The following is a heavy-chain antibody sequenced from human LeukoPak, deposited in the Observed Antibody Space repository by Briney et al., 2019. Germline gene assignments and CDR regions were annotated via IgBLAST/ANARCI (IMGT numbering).Heavy chain of an antibody. CDR1: GGSISSYY. CDR3: ARHPEQYYYDSSGSLGYYYYMDV. CDR2: IYTSGST. J-gene: IGHJ6*03. D-gene: IGHD3-22*01. Sequence: SETLSLTCTVSGGSISSYYWSWIRQPAGKGLEWVGRIYTSGSTKYNPSLKSRVTMSVDTSKNQFSLKLSSVTAADTAVYYCARHPEQYYYDSSGSLGYYYYMDVWGKGTTVTVSS. V-gene: IGHV4-4*07.